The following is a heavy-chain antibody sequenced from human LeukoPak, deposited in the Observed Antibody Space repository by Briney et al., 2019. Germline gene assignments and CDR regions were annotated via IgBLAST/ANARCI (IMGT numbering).Heavy chain of an antibody. V-gene: IGHV3-30-3*01. CDR2: ISGDGTNK. CDR3: ARCRENDFWSGSPVDH. D-gene: IGHD3-3*01. J-gene: IGHJ4*02. CDR1: GFFFSSYC. Sequence: PGGSLRLSCEASGFFFSSYCMLWVRQAPGKGLEWLAVISGDGTNKYYAESVKGRFTISRDNSKTTVLVQLNSLRVEDTAVYYCARCRENDFWSGSPVDHWGQGTLVTVSS.